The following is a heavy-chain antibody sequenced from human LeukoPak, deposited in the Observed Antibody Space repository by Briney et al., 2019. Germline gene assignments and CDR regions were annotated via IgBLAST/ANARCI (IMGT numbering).Heavy chain of an antibody. CDR1: GYTFTSYA. V-gene: IGHV1-46*01. J-gene: IGHJ6*02. Sequence: GASVKVSCKASGYTFTSYAMHWVRQAPGQGLEWMGIINPSGGSTSYAQKFQGRVTMTEDTSTDTAYMELSSLRSEDTAVYYCATGVYNCSGGSCFRAYYYYYGMDVWGQGTTVTVSS. CDR2: INPSGGST. CDR3: ATGVYNCSGGSCFRAYYYYYGMDV. D-gene: IGHD2-15*01.